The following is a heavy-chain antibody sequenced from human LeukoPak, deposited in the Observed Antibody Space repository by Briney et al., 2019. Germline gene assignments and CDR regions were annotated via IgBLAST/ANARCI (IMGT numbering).Heavy chain of an antibody. CDR3: ARSLRYFDPSDY. Sequence: GGSLRLSCAASGFTFSSYGMHWVRQAPGKGLEWVAVISYDGSNKYYADSVKGRFTISRDNSKNTLYLQMNSLRAEDTAVYYCARSLRYFDPSDYWGQGTLVTVSS. V-gene: IGHV3-30*03. D-gene: IGHD3-9*01. CDR1: GFTFSSYG. CDR2: ISYDGSNK. J-gene: IGHJ4*02.